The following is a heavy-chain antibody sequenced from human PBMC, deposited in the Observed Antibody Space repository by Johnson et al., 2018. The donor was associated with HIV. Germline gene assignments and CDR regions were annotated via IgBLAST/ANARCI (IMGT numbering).Heavy chain of an antibody. V-gene: IGHV3-9*01. CDR2: IRWNSGTI. CDR1: GFTFDDYA. J-gene: IGHJ3*02. CDR3: ARPIARGASDI. Sequence: VQLVESGGGLVQPGRSLRLSCAASGFTFDDYAMHWVRPAPGKGLEWVSGIRWNSGTIIYADSVKGRFTISRDNAKNSLYLQRNNLRAEDTAVYYCARPIARGASDIWGQGTMVTVSS. D-gene: IGHD3-10*01.